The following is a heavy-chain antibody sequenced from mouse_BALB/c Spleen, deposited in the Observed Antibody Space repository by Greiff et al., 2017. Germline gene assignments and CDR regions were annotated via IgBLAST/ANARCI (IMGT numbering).Heavy chain of an antibody. CDR3: TRGYGSSNYYAMDY. CDR2: INPSNGGT. CDR1: GYTFTSYY. J-gene: IGHJ4*01. V-gene: IGHV1S81*02. Sequence: VQLQQPGAELVKPGASVKLSCKASGYTFTSYYMYWVKQRPGQGLEWIGGINPSNGGTNFNEKFKSKATLTVDKSSSTAYMQLSSLTSEDSAVYYCTRGYGSSNYYAMDYWGQGTSVTVSS. D-gene: IGHD1-1*01.